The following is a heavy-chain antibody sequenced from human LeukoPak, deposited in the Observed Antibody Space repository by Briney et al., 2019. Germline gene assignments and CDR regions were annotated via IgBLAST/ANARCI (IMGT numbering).Heavy chain of an antibody. CDR2: INPNSGDT. D-gene: IGHD3-3*02. CDR1: GYTFTGYY. Sequence: ASVKVSCKASGYTFTGYYMHWVRQAPGQGLEWMGWINPNSGDTNSAQNFQGRLTMTRDTSLSTVYMELSRLRSDDTAVYYCARVSLAAEYFQHWGQGTLLTVSS. CDR3: ARVSLAAEYFQH. V-gene: IGHV1-2*02. J-gene: IGHJ1*01.